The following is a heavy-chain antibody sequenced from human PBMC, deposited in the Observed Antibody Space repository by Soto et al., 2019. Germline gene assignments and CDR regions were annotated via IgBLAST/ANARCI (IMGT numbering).Heavy chain of an antibody. CDR1: GYSFTAYF. CDR2: VHPSGGNT. CDR3: ARAPYSSSSFFFDY. Sequence: GASVKVSCKASGYSFTAYFMHWVRQAPGQGLEWMGIVHPSGGNTNYAQKFQGGVTMTWDTSTTTVYMELSSLRSDDTAVYYCARAPYSSSSFFFDYWGQGTPVTVSS. D-gene: IGHD6-6*01. V-gene: IGHV1-46*01. J-gene: IGHJ4*02.